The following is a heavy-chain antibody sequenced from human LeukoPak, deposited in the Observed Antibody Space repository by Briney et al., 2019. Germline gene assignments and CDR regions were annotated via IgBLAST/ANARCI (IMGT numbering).Heavy chain of an antibody. J-gene: IGHJ4*02. CDR1: GYTFSGYS. CDR3: ARAPTVLVGYCSSSSCQADY. Sequence: PGGSLRLSCAASGYTFSGYSMSWVRQAPGKGLEWVSAIDPSSTYIYYADSVKGRFTISRDNAENSLYLQMNSLRVEDTAVYYCARAPTVLVGYCSSSSCQADYWGQGTLVTVSS. D-gene: IGHD2-2*01. CDR2: IDPSSTYI. V-gene: IGHV3-21*01.